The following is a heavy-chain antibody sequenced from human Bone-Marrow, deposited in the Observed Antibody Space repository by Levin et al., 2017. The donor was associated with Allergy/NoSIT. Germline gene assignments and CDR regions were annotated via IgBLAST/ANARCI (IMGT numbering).Heavy chain of an antibody. V-gene: IGHV1-2*02. Sequence: ASVKVSCKTSGYTFTEYYIHWVRQAPSQGLEWMGWINPNSGGIKLAQKFQGRVTVTRDTSSSTAYMELSRLRSDDTAIFFCARRLEGSGDYFYGMDVWGQGTTIIVSS. CDR2: INPNSGGI. J-gene: IGHJ6*02. D-gene: IGHD2-15*01. CDR1: GYTFTEYY. CDR3: ARRLEGSGDYFYGMDV.